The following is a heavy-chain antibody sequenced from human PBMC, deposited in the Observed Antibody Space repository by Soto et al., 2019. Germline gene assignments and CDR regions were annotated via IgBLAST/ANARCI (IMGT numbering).Heavy chain of an antibody. V-gene: IGHV3-23*01. Sequence: SLXLSCASSGFTFSSYAMSWVRQSPGNGLYWVSAISGSGGSTYYADSVKGRFTISRDNSKNTLYLQMNSLRAEDTAVYYCAKDSPLFGVVTGQYYYYMDVWGKGTTVTVSS. J-gene: IGHJ6*03. CDR2: ISGSGGST. CDR1: GFTFSSYA. D-gene: IGHD3-3*01. CDR3: AKDSPLFGVVTGQYYYYMDV.